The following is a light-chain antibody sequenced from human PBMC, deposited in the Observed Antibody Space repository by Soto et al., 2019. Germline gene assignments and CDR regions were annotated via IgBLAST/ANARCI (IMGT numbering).Light chain of an antibody. V-gene: IGKV3-20*01. Sequence: EIVLTQSPGTLSLSPGERATLSCRASQSVSSSYLAWYQQKPGQAPRLLIYGASSRATGIQDKFSGSGSGTDFTLTISRLEPEDFAVYYCQQYGSSPLTFGGGTKLEIK. CDR1: QSVSSSY. J-gene: IGKJ4*01. CDR3: QQYGSSPLT. CDR2: GAS.